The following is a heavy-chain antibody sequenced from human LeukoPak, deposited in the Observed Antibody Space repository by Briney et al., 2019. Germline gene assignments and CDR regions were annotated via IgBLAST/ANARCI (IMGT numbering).Heavy chain of an antibody. CDR3: ARSLLGSCTGGTCYIDYYGMDV. CDR1: GFTFSSYD. V-gene: IGHV3-48*03. Sequence: GGSLRLSCGASGFTFSSYDMTWVRQAPGKGLEWVSGIYGRGGTTYYADSLKGRFTISRDNAKNSLYLQMNSLRAEDTAVYYCARSLLGSCTGGTCYIDYYGMDVWGQGTTVTVSS. J-gene: IGHJ6*02. CDR2: IYGRGGTT. D-gene: IGHD2-15*01.